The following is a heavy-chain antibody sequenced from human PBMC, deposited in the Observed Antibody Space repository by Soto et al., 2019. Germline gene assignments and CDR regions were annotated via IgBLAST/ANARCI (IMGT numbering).Heavy chain of an antibody. J-gene: IGHJ4*02. CDR3: ARDSGWIFDY. V-gene: IGHV3-33*01. Sequence: QVQLVESGGGVVQPGGSLRLSCAASGFTFSSYGMDWVRQAPGKGLEWVALIWYDGSNKYYADSAKGRFTISRDNSKNTLYLQMNSLRAEDTAVYYCARDSGWIFDYWGQGTLVTVSS. CDR1: GFTFSSYG. D-gene: IGHD6-19*01. CDR2: IWYDGSNK.